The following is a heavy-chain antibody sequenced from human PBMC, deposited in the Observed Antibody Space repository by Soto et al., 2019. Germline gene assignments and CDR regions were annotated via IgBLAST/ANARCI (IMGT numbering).Heavy chain of an antibody. D-gene: IGHD2-2*01. J-gene: IGHJ6*02. CDR1: GYTFTSYG. CDR2: ISAYNGNT. V-gene: IGHV1-18*01. CDR3: ARVRDIVVVPAPLGV. Sequence: ASVKVSCKASGYTFTSYGISWVRQAPGQGLEWMGWISAYNGNTSYAQKLQGRVTMTTDTSTSTAYMELRSLRSDDTAVYYCARVRDIVVVPAPLGVWGQGTTVTVSS.